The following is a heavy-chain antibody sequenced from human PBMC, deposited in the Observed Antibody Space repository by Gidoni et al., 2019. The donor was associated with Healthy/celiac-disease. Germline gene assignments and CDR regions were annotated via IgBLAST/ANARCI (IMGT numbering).Heavy chain of an antibody. CDR3: ARYFGSSSSLFPNYYYGMDV. Sequence: EVQLVESGGGLVQPGGSLRLSGAASGFTFSSYWMSWVRQAQGKGLEWVANIKQDGSEKYYVDSVKGRFTISRDNAKNSLYLQMNSLRAEDTAVYYCARYFGSSSSLFPNYYYGMDVWGQGTTVTVSS. J-gene: IGHJ6*02. CDR1: GFTFSSYW. V-gene: IGHV3-7*01. CDR2: IKQDGSEK. D-gene: IGHD6-6*01.